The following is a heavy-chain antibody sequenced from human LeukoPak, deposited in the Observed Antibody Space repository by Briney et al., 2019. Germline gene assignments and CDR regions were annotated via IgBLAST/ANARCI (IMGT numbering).Heavy chain of an antibody. V-gene: IGHV4-39*01. Sequence: SETLSLTCTVSGGPISSSSYYWGWIRQPPGKGLEWIGSIYYSGSTYYNPSLKSRVTISVDTSKNQFSLKLSSVTAADTAVYYCASGGYCSSTSCPPPAGWFDPWGQGTLVTVSS. CDR2: IYYSGST. CDR3: ASGGYCSSTSCPPPAGWFDP. D-gene: IGHD2-2*01. J-gene: IGHJ5*02. CDR1: GGPISSSSYY.